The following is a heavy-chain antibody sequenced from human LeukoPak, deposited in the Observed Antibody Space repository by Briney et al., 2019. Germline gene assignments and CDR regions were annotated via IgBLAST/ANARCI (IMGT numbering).Heavy chain of an antibody. CDR1: GYTFTGYY. CDR2: INPNSGGT. J-gene: IGHJ4*02. V-gene: IGHV1-2*02. Sequence: GASVKVSCKASGYTFTGYYMHWVRQAPGQGLEWMGWINPNSGGTNYAQKFQGRVTMTTDTSISTAYMELSRLRSDDTAVYYCATQSLYCSSTSCYTSGHDYWGQGTLVTVSS. CDR3: ATQSLYCSSTSCYTSGHDY. D-gene: IGHD2-2*02.